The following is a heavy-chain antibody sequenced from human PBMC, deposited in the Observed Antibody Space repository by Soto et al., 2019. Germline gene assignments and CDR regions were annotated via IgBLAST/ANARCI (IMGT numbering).Heavy chain of an antibody. V-gene: IGHV4-59*01. CDR3: ARADTAGSGRYTPFDAFDI. D-gene: IGHD3-10*01. CDR2: IDYSGST. J-gene: IGHJ3*02. Sequence: QVQLQESGPGLVKLSETLSLTCSVSGGSMRNYYWNWMRHTPGKGLEWIGYIDYSGSTNYSPSLKSRVTISVDTSRTQFSLRLTSVTAADTAVYHCARADTAGSGRYTPFDAFDIWGQGTMVTVSS. CDR1: GGSMRNYY.